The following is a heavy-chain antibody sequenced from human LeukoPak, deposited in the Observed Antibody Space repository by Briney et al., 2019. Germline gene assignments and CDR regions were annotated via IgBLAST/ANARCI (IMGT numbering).Heavy chain of an antibody. CDR2: IRYDGSNK. J-gene: IGHJ4*02. Sequence: GGSLRLSCAASGFTFSSYGMHWVRQAPGKGLEWVAFIRYDGSNKYYADSVKGRFTISRDNSKNTLYLQMNSLRAEDTAVYYCAKHVRGVTITGKLDSWGQGTLVTVSS. CDR1: GFTFSSYG. CDR3: AKHVRGVTITGKLDS. V-gene: IGHV3-30*02. D-gene: IGHD3-10*02.